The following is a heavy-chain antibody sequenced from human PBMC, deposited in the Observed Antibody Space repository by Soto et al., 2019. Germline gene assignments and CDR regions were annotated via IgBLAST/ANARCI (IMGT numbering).Heavy chain of an antibody. CDR2: IYPGDSDT. Sequence: GESLKISCKGSGYSFTSYWIGWVRQMPGKGLEWMGIIYPGDSDTRYSPSFQGQVTISADQSISTAYLQWSSLKASDTAMYYCARSQAEAVAGTWFGWLPDYWGQGTLVTVSS. CDR3: ARSQAEAVAGTWFGWLPDY. J-gene: IGHJ4*02. CDR1: GYSFTSYW. D-gene: IGHD6-19*01. V-gene: IGHV5-51*01.